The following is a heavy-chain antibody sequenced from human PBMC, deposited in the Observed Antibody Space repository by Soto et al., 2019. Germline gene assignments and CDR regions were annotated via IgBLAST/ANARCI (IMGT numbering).Heavy chain of an antibody. CDR2: IIPILGIA. J-gene: IGHJ4*02. Sequence: SVKVSCKASVGTFSSYTISWVRQAPGQGLEWMGRIIPILGIANYAQKFQGRVTITADKSTSTAYMELSSLRSEDTAVYYCARGYSSSWYFYWGQGTLVTVSS. CDR3: ARGYSSSWYFY. V-gene: IGHV1-69*02. D-gene: IGHD6-13*01. CDR1: VGTFSSYT.